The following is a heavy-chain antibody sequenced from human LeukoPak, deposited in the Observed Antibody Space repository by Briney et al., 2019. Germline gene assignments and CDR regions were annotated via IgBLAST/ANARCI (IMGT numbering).Heavy chain of an antibody. CDR2: ISWNRGSI. V-gene: IGHV3-9*01. J-gene: IGHJ4*02. Sequence: GGSLRLSCAASKFTFDDYAMHWVRQAPGKGLEWVSGISWNRGSIGYADSVKGRFTISRDNAKNSLYLQMNSLRAEDTALYYCAKVQRPHYYDSSGFYSPYDYWGQGTLVTVSS. CDR1: KFTFDDYA. D-gene: IGHD3-22*01. CDR3: AKVQRPHYYDSSGFYSPYDY.